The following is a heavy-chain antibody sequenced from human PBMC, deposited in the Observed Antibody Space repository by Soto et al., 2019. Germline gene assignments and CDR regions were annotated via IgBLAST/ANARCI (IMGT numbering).Heavy chain of an antibody. Sequence: PGGSLRRSCAASGFTFSSYWMHWVRQAPGKGLVWVSRINSDGSSTSYADSVKGRFTISRDNAKNTLYLQMNSLRAEDTAVYYCARGRPGYDSYYYYCGMDVWGQPTTVTVSS. CDR2: INSDGSST. V-gene: IGHV3-74*01. J-gene: IGHJ6*02. CDR1: GFTFSSYW. CDR3: ARGRPGYDSYYYYCGMDV. D-gene: IGHD5-12*01.